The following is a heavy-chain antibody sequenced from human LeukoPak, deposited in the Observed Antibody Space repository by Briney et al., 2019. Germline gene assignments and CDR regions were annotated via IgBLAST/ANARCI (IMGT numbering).Heavy chain of an antibody. V-gene: IGHV1-3*01. J-gene: IGHJ4*02. CDR3: ARDTFGTSRPIEY. CDR1: GYTFSSYV. CDR2: INAGNGNT. Sequence: GASVKVSCKASGYTFSSYVMHWVRQAPGQRLEWMGWINAGNGNTEYAQKFQGRVTITRDTSASTAYMELNSLRSEDTAVYYCARDTFGTSRPIEYWGQGTLVTVSS. D-gene: IGHD2/OR15-2a*01.